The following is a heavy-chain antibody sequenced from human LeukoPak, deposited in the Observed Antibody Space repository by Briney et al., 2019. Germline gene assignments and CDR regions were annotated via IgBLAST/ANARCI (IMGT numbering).Heavy chain of an antibody. J-gene: IGHJ5*02. Sequence: ASVKVSCKASGYTFTSYDINWVRQATGQGLEWMGWINPNSGGTNYAQKFQGRVTMTRDTSISTAYMELSRLRSDDTAVYYCAKDVGEQLVTTWFDPWGQGTLVTVSS. CDR3: AKDVGEQLVTTWFDP. V-gene: IGHV1-2*02. D-gene: IGHD6-6*01. CDR1: GYTFTSYD. CDR2: INPNSGGT.